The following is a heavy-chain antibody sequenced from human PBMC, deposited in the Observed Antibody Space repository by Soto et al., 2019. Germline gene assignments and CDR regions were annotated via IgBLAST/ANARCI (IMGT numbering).Heavy chain of an antibody. D-gene: IGHD2-15*01. CDR1: GDSISSDNYY. Sequence: QVQLQESGPGLVKPSQTLSLTCTVSGDSISSDNYYWSWIRQPPGKGLEWIGYIYDSGSTYYNPSLKSRVTISLDTPTNPFSLKLNSVTAADTAVYYCASVRWYGDYSDYWGQGTLVTVSS. CDR2: IYDSGST. CDR3: ASVRWYGDYSDY. J-gene: IGHJ4*02. V-gene: IGHV4-30-4*01.